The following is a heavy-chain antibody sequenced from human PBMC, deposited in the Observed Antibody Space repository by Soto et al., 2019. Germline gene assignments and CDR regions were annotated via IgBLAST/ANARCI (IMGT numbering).Heavy chain of an antibody. CDR2: IYYLGNT. CDR1: GFTFSSYW. D-gene: IGHD3-22*01. CDR3: AGLYPYESSGYHLNY. J-gene: IGHJ4*02. V-gene: IGHV4-39*01. Sequence: NPGGSLRLSCAASGFTFSSYWMSWIRQPPGKGLEWVGSIYYLGNTYYNPSLGSRVTISVDTSKNQFSLKLRSVTAADTAVFYCAGLYPYESSGYHLNYWGQGALVTVSS.